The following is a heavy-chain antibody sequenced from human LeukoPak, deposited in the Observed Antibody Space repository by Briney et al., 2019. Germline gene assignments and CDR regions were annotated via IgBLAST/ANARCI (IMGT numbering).Heavy chain of an antibody. CDR2: ISAYNGNT. Sequence: ASVTVSCKASGYTFTSYGISWVRQAPGQGLAWMGWISAYNGNTNYAQKLQGRVTMTTDTSTSTAYMELRSLRSDDTAVYYCARVPGDYGWFGNYYYMDVWGKGTTVTVSS. CDR1: GYTFTSYG. CDR3: ARVPGDYGWFGNYYYMDV. V-gene: IGHV1-18*01. J-gene: IGHJ6*03. D-gene: IGHD4-17*01.